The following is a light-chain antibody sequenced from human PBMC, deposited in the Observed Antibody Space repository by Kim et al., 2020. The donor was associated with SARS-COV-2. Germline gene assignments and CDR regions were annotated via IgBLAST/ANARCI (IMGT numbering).Light chain of an antibody. CDR2: QDS. V-gene: IGLV3-1*01. CDR1: KLGDKY. CDR3: QAWDSTWV. J-gene: IGLJ3*02. Sequence: SESPVQTASSACTGDKLGDKYACWYQQKPGQSPVLVIYQDSKRPSGIPERFSGSNSGNTATLTIGGTQAMDEADYYCQAWDSTWVFGGGTQLTVL.